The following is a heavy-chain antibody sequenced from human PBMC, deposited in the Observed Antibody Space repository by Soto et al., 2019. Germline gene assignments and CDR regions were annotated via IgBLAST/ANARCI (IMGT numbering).Heavy chain of an antibody. V-gene: IGHV3-33*01. CDR1: GFTFSSYG. D-gene: IGHD1-26*01. J-gene: IGHJ5*02. Sequence: VGSLRLSCAASGFTFSSYGMHWVRQAPGKGLEWVAVIWYDGSNKYYADSVKGRFTISRDNSKNTLYLQMNSLRAEDTAVYYCARDPASYGAGLNWFDPWGQGTLVTVSS. CDR3: ARDPASYGAGLNWFDP. CDR2: IWYDGSNK.